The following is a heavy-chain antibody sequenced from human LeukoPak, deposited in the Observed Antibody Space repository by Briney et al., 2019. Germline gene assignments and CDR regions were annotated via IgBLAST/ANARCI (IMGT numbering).Heavy chain of an antibody. D-gene: IGHD2-15*01. J-gene: IGHJ4*02. CDR2: IKQDGSEK. Sequence: GGSLRLSCAASGFTFSYFWMSWVRQAPGKGLEWVANIKQDGSEKYYVDPVKGRFTISRDNAKNSLYLQMNSLRAEDTAMYYCVRDRGYCSGGTCYALWDYWGQGTLVTVSS. CDR3: VRDRGYCSGGTCYALWDY. CDR1: GFTFSYFW. V-gene: IGHV3-7*01.